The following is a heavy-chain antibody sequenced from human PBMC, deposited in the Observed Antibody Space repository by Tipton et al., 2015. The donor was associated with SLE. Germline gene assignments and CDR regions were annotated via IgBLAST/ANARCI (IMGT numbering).Heavy chain of an antibody. CDR1: GGSVSSGSYY. V-gene: IGHV4-39*07. CDR3: ATLLRFLEWLPRGYFDY. J-gene: IGHJ4*02. CDR2: IYHSGTT. D-gene: IGHD3-3*01. Sequence: LRLSCTVSGGSVSSGSYYWAWIRQPPGKGPEWIGTIYHSGTTYYNPSLKSRVTISVDRSKNQFSLRLSSVTAADTAVYYCATLLRFLEWLPRGYFDYWGQGTLVTVSS.